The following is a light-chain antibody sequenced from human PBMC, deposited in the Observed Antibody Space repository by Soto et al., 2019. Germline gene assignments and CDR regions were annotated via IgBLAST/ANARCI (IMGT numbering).Light chain of an antibody. V-gene: IGKV1-5*01. CDR3: QHYKSYPYT. J-gene: IGKJ2*01. CDR2: DAS. Sequence: DIQMTQSPSTLSASVGDRVTITCRASQSISNWLAWYQQKSGKAPKLLIYDASTLENGVPSRFSGGGSGTEFTLTISSLQPDDFAAYYCQHYKSYPYTFGQGTELEIK. CDR1: QSISNW.